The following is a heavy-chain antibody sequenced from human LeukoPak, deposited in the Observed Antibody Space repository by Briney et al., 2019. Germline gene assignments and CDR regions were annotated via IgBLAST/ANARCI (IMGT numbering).Heavy chain of an antibody. D-gene: IGHD3-10*02. V-gene: IGHV4-59*11. CDR3: ARDVRGSAFDI. CDR1: GGSISSHY. Sequence: SETLSLTCTVSGGSISSHYWSWIRQPPGKGLEWIGYIYYSGSTNYSPSLKSRVTISVDTSKNQFSLKLSSVTAADTAVYYCARDVRGSAFDIWGQGTMVTVSS. J-gene: IGHJ3*02. CDR2: IYYSGST.